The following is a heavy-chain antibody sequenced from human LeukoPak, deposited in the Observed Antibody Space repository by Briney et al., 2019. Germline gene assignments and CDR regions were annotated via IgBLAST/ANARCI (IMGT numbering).Heavy chain of an antibody. CDR1: GGSISSGSYY. CDR2: IYTRGST. CDR3: ARAPGLVSYYDSSGYYYSGDFDY. J-gene: IGHJ4*02. V-gene: IGHV4-61*02. D-gene: IGHD3-22*01. Sequence: SETLSLTCTVSGGSISSGSYYWSWIRQPAGKGLEWIGRIYTRGSTNYNPSLKSRVTISLDTSKNQFSLKLNSVTAADTAVYYCARAPGLVSYYDSSGYYYSGDFDYWGQGTLVTVSS.